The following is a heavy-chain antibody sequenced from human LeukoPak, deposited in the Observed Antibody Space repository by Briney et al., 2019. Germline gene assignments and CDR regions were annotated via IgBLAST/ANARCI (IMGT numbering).Heavy chain of an antibody. D-gene: IGHD5-12*01. J-gene: IGHJ4*02. V-gene: IGHV4-34*01. CDR1: GGSFSGYY. CDR3: ARGRGARWLRFYYFDY. CDR2: INHSGST. Sequence: SETLSLTCAVYGGSFSGYYWSWIRQPPGKGLGWIGEINHSGSTNYNPSLKSRVTISVDTSKNQFSLKLSSVTAADTAVYYCARGRGARWLRFYYFDYWGQGTLVTVSS.